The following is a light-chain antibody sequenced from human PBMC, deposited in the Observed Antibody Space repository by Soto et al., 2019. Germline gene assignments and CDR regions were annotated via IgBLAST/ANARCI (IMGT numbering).Light chain of an antibody. Sequence: DIQMTQSPSTLSASLGDRVTITCRASQSISSWLAWYQQKPGKAPKLLIYKASSLESGVPSRFSRSESGTEFTLTISSLQPDDFATYYCQQYATYWWTFGQGTKVEIK. CDR1: QSISSW. CDR3: QQYATYWWT. V-gene: IGKV1-5*03. J-gene: IGKJ1*01. CDR2: KAS.